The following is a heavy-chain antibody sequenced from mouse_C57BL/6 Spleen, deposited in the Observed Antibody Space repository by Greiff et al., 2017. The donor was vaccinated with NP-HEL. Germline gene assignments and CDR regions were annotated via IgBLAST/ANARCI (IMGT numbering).Heavy chain of an antibody. D-gene: IGHD2-14*01. CDR3: ARLGYPYYFDY. CDR2: ISGGGGNT. CDR1: GFTFSSYT. J-gene: IGHJ2*01. V-gene: IGHV5-9*01. Sequence: EVQLVESGGGLVKPGGSLKLSCAASGFTFSSYTMSWVRQTPEKRLEWVATISGGGGNTYYPDSVKGRFTISRDNAKNTLYLQRSSLRSEYTALYYCARLGYPYYFDYWGQGTTLTVSS.